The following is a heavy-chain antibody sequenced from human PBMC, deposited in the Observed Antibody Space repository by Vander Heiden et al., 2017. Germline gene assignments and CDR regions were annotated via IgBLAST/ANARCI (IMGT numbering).Heavy chain of an antibody. V-gene: IGHV3-23*01. CDR1: GFTLSGSA. J-gene: IGHJ6*02. Sequence: EVQLLESGGGLVQPGGSLRRYGAAYGFTLSGSAMSWVRQAPGKGLEWVSAISGSGGSTYYADSVKGRFTISRDNSKNTLYLQMNSLRAEDTAVYYCAKELDSSGYYYGMDVWGQGPTVTVSS. CDR3: AKELDSSGYYYGMDV. D-gene: IGHD6-25*01. CDR2: ISGSGGST.